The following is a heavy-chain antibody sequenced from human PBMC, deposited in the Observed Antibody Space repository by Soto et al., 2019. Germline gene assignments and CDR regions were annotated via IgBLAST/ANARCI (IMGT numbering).Heavy chain of an antibody. Sequence: SETLSLTCAVSGGSISSSNLWNCVRQPPGKGLDWIGEIYHSGSTNYIPSLKSRVTISIDKSKNQFSLKLSSVTAADTAVYYCARRGFYDHVWGSYRPTDHYYYGMDVWGQGTTVTVSS. CDR1: GGSISSSNL. CDR2: IYHSGST. J-gene: IGHJ6*02. D-gene: IGHD3-16*02. CDR3: ARRGFYDHVWGSYRPTDHYYYGMDV. V-gene: IGHV4-4*02.